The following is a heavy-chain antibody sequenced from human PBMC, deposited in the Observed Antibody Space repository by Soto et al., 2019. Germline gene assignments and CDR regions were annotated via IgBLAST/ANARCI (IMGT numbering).Heavy chain of an antibody. D-gene: IGHD6-13*01. CDR3: ASYGLHGSNFDY. CDR2: INPTGGGT. J-gene: IGHJ4*02. V-gene: IGHV1-46*03. CDR1: GYSFTSYY. Sequence: GASVKVSCKASGYSFTSYYMHWVRQAPGQGLEWMGFINPTGGGTRYAQKFQGRVTMTRDTSTTTVYMELSSLRSEDTAVYYCASYGLHGSNFDYWGQGTLVTVSS.